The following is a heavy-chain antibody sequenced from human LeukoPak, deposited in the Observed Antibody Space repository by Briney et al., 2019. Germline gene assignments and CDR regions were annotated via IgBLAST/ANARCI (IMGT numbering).Heavy chain of an antibody. D-gene: IGHD6-19*01. CDR1: GYTFTSYG. J-gene: IGHJ6*03. V-gene: IGHV1-18*01. CDR2: ISAYNGNT. CDR3: ARGCGRYSSGWYWGNSGVGYYYYYMDV. Sequence: ASVKVSCKASGYTFTSYGISWVRQAPGQGLEWMGWISAYNGNTNYAQKLQGRVTMTTDTSTSTAYMELRSLRSDDTAVYYCARGCGRYSSGWYWGNSGVGYYYYYMDVWGKGTTVTISS.